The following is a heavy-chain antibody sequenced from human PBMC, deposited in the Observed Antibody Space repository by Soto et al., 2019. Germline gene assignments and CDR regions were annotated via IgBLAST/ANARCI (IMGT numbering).Heavy chain of an antibody. CDR3: AREGYNWNSEGDY. V-gene: IGHV3-21*01. CDR2: ISSSSSYI. Sequence: EVQLVESGGGLVKPGGSLRLSCAASGFTFSSYSMNWVRQAPGKGLEWVSSISSSSSYIYYADSVKGRFTISRDNAKNSLYLQMTSLRAEDTAVYYCAREGYNWNSEGDYWGQGTLVTVSS. D-gene: IGHD1-7*01. J-gene: IGHJ4*02. CDR1: GFTFSSYS.